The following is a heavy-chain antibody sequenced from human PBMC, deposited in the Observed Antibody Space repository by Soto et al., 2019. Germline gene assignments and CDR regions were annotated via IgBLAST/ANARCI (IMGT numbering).Heavy chain of an antibody. Sequence: QLQLQESGPGLVKPSETLSLTCTVSGGSISSSSYYWGWIRQPPGKGLEWIGSIYYSGSTYYNPSLKSRVTISVDTSKNQFSLKLSSVTAADTAVYYCARQAARHAFDIWGQGTMVTVSS. CDR1: GGSISSSSYY. CDR2: IYYSGST. V-gene: IGHV4-39*01. D-gene: IGHD6-6*01. CDR3: ARQAARHAFDI. J-gene: IGHJ3*02.